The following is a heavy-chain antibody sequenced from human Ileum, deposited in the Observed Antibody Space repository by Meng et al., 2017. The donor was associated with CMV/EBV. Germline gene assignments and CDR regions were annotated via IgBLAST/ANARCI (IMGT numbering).Heavy chain of an antibody. D-gene: IGHD3-10*01. CDR3: GRAGARGVPVDM. V-gene: IGHV4-4*07. Sequence: QLPESGPGLVKPSETLSLTCIVSGDSISGYHWTWIRQPAGKGLEWIGRLRTSGTTDHNPSLKSRVTLSIDTSKNQFSLKLNSVTAADTAVYYCGRAGARGVPVDMWGQGTLVTVSS. J-gene: IGHJ4*02. CDR1: GDSISGYH. CDR2: LRTSGTT.